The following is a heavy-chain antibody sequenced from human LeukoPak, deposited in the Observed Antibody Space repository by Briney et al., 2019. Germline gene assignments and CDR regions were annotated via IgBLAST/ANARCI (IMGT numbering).Heavy chain of an antibody. J-gene: IGHJ6*03. Sequence: ASVKVSCTASGYTFTGYYMHSVRQAPGQGLEWMGWINPNSGGTNYAQKFQGRVTMTRDTSISTAYMELSRLRSDDTAVYYCARDTPYCSGGSCYYMDVWGKGTTVTASS. D-gene: IGHD2-15*01. CDR2: INPNSGGT. CDR1: GYTFTGYY. CDR3: ARDTPYCSGGSCYYMDV. V-gene: IGHV1-2*02.